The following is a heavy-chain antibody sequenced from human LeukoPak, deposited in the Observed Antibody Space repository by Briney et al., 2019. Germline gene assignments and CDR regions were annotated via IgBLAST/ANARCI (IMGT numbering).Heavy chain of an antibody. D-gene: IGHD3-22*01. CDR3: AIRGDYYDSSGYYYATDDDY. CDR2: IYHSGST. V-gene: IGHV4-38-2*02. Sequence: SETLSLTCTVSGYSISSGYYWGWIRQPPGKGLEWIGSIYHSGSTYYNPSLKSRVTISVDTSKNQFSLKLSSVTAADTAVYYCAIRGDYYDSSGYYYATDDDYWGQGTLVTVSS. CDR1: GYSISSGYY. J-gene: IGHJ4*02.